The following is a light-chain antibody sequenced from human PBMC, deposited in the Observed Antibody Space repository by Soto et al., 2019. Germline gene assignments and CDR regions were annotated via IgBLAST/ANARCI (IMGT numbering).Light chain of an antibody. CDR1: QNIVAS. V-gene: IGKV1-39*01. J-gene: IGKJ5*01. CDR2: SAS. Sequence: DIQMTQSPPSLSASVGDRVTMTCQSSQNIVASLNWYQQKPGRAPNLLIYSASKLQTGVPSSFSGGGSGTRFTLTISRLQPEDFATYYCQQTYTTPRTFGQGTRLEIK. CDR3: QQTYTTPRT.